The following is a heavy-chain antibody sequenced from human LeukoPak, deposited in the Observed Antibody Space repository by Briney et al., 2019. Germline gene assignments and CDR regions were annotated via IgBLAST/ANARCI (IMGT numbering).Heavy chain of an antibody. J-gene: IGHJ4*02. CDR1: GFIFSSHG. V-gene: IGHV3-48*01. CDR3: ARDRRDHYFDY. Sequence: GRSLRLSCAASGFIFSSHGMHWVRQAPGKGLEWVSYISSSSSTMYYADSVKGRFTISRDNAKNSLYLQMNSLRAEDTAVYYCARDRRDHYFDYWGQGTLVTVSS. CDR2: ISSSSSTM.